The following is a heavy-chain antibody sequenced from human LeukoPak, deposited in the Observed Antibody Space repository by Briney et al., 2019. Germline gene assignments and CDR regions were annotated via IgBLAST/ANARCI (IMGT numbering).Heavy chain of an antibody. V-gene: IGHV3-33*01. Sequence: GGSLRLSCAASGFTFSSYGMHWVRQAPGKGLEWVAVIWYDGSNKYYADSVKGRFTISRDNSKNTLYLQMNSLRAEDTAVYYCASGGYSYGNFDYWGQGTLVTVSS. CDR3: ASGGYSYGNFDY. CDR1: GFTFSSYG. D-gene: IGHD5-18*01. J-gene: IGHJ4*02. CDR2: IWYDGSNK.